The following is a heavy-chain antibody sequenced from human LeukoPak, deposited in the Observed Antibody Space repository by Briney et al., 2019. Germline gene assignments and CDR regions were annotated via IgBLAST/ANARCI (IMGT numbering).Heavy chain of an antibody. V-gene: IGHV3-15*01. CDR2: IKSKTDGGTT. D-gene: IGHD3-3*01. Sequence: GGSLRLSCAASGFTFSNAWMSWVRQAPGKGLEWVGRIKSKTDGGTTDYAAPVKGRFTISRDDSKNTLYLQMNSLKTEDTAVYYCTTADYDFWSGHPFDYWGQGTLVTVSS. CDR3: TTADYDFWSGHPFDY. J-gene: IGHJ4*02. CDR1: GFTFSNAW.